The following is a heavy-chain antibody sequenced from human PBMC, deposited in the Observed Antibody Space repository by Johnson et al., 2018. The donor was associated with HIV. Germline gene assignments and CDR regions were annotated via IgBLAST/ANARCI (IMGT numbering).Heavy chain of an antibody. CDR2: ITGSGSSI. V-gene: IGHV3-11*04. J-gene: IGHJ3*02. D-gene: IGHD3-3*01. Sequence: QVPLVESGGGLIQPAGSLRLSCAASGFTVSSNYMSWVRQAPGKGLEWVSSITGSGSSIYYAASVKGRFTISREDAKSSLYLQMNSLRAGDTAVYYCARGMYYNFWSGYGIRWDAFDIWGQGTMVTVAS. CDR1: GFTVSSNY. CDR3: ARGMYYNFWSGYGIRWDAFDI.